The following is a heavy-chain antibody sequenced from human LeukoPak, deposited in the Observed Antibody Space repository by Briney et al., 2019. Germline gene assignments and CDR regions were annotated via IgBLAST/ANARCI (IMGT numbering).Heavy chain of an antibody. D-gene: IGHD2/OR15-2a*01. Sequence: GGSLRLSCAASGFTFSSYSMNWVRQAPGKGLEWVSSISSSSSYIYYADSVKGRFTISRDNSKNTLYLQMNSLRAEDTAVYYCAKDAFREFDYWGQGTLVTVSS. CDR2: ISSSSSYI. J-gene: IGHJ4*02. V-gene: IGHV3-21*04. CDR1: GFTFSSYS. CDR3: AKDAFREFDY.